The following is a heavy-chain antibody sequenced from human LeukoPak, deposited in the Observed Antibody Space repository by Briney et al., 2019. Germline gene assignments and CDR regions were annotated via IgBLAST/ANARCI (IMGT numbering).Heavy chain of an antibody. CDR1: GGSFSGYY. V-gene: IGHV4-34*01. Sequence: PSETLSLTCAVYGGSFSGYYWSWIRQPPGKGLEWIGEINHSGSTNYNPSLKSRVTISVDTSKNQFSLKLSSVTAADTAVYYCARGVAAAGPDYYYYYMDAWGKGTTVTVSS. D-gene: IGHD6-13*01. CDR3: ARGVAAAGPDYYYYYMDA. J-gene: IGHJ6*03. CDR2: INHSGST.